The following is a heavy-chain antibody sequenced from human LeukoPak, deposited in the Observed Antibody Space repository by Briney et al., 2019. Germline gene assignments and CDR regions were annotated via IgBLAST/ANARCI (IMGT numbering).Heavy chain of an antibody. CDR1: GDSISSNY. V-gene: IGHV4-4*08. CDR3: ARETGTLPMGYDY. J-gene: IGHJ4*02. CDR2: IYNSGST. Sequence: PSETLSLTCTVSGDSISSNYWSWIRQPPGKGLEWIGYIYNSGSTKYNPSLKSRVTISVDTSKNQFSLKLSSVTAADTAVYYCARETGTLPMGYDYWGQGTLVTVSS. D-gene: IGHD1-1*01.